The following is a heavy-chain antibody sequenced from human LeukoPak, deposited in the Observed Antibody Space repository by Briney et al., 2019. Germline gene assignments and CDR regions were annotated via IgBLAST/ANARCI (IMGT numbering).Heavy chain of an antibody. CDR2: IYHSGST. CDR3: AAVRGVIRGLDY. D-gene: IGHD3-10*01. Sequence: SETLSLTCSVSGYSISSGYYWGWIRQPPGKGLEWIGSIYHSGSTNYNPSLKSRVTISVDTSKNQFSLKLSSVTAADTAVYYCAAVRGVIRGLDYWGQGTLVTVSS. V-gene: IGHV4-38-2*01. CDR1: GYSISSGYY. J-gene: IGHJ4*02.